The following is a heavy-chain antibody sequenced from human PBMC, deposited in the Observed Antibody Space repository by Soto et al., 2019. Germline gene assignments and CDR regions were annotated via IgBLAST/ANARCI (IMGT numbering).Heavy chain of an antibody. CDR3: ARDRGGATAQGY. D-gene: IGHD1-26*01. CDR1: GFTFSSYS. J-gene: IGHJ4*02. V-gene: IGHV3-21*01. CDR2: ISSSSSYI. Sequence: GGSLRLSCAASGFTFSSYSMNWVRQAPGKGLEWVSSISSSSSYIYYADSVKGRFTISRDNAKNSLYLQMNSLRAEDTAVYYCARDRGGATAQGYWGQGTLVTVSS.